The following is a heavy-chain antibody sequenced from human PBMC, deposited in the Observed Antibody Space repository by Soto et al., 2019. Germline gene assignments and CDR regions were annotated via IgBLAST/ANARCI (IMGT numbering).Heavy chain of an antibody. CDR2: IIPIFGTA. J-gene: IGHJ6*02. CDR3: ATHMTTVGYGYVMDV. V-gene: IGHV1-69*13. D-gene: IGHD4-4*01. Sequence: GASVKVSCKASGYTFTSYDINWVRQAPGQGLEWMGGIIPIFGTADYAQKFQGRVTITADESTSTAYMELSSLRSEDTAVYYCATHMTTVGYGYVMDVWGQGTTVTVSS. CDR1: GYTFTSYD.